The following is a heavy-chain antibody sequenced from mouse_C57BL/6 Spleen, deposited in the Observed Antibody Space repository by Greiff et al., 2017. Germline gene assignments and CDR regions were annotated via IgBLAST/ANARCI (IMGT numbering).Heavy chain of an antibody. CDR2: IWGVGST. J-gene: IGHJ3*01. V-gene: IGHV2-6*01. Sequence: VKLVESGPGLVAPSQSLSITCTVSGFSLTSYGVDWVRQSPGKGLEWLGVIWGVGSTNYNSALKSRLSISKDNSKSQVFLKMNSLQTDDTAMYYCASGGDEDWFAYWGQGTLVTVSA. CDR1: GFSLTSYG. CDR3: ASGGDEDWFAY.